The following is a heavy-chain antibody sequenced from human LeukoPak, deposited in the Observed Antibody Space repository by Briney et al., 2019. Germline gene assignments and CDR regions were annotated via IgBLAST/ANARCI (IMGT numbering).Heavy chain of an antibody. Sequence: SETLSLTCTVSGGSLSSYYWSWIRQPPGKGLEWIGYIYYSGSTNYNPSLKSRVTISVDTSKNQFSLKLSSVTAADTAVYYCARGDYYDSSGYDYWGQGTLVTVSS. J-gene: IGHJ4*02. CDR1: GGSLSSYY. D-gene: IGHD3-22*01. CDR2: IYYSGST. CDR3: ARGDYYDSSGYDY. V-gene: IGHV4-59*08.